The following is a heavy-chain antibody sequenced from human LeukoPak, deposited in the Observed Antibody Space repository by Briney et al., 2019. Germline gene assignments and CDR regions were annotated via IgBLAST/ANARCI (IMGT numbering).Heavy chain of an antibody. Sequence: SETLSLTCTVSGGSISSYYWSWIRQPPGKGLEWIGYIYYSGSTNYNPSLKSRVTISVDTSKNQFSLKLSSVTAADTAVYYCARHNYDFWSGYYPYYFDYWGQGTPVTVSS. CDR3: ARHNYDFWSGYYPYYFDY. CDR2: IYYSGST. CDR1: GGSISSYY. D-gene: IGHD3-3*01. V-gene: IGHV4-59*08. J-gene: IGHJ4*02.